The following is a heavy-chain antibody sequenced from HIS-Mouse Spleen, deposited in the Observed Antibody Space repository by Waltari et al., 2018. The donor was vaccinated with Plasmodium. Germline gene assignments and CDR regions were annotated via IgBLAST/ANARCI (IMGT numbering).Heavy chain of an antibody. V-gene: IGHV3-30*18. CDR2: ISYDGSNK. CDR1: GFTFISYG. D-gene: IGHD6-6*01. Sequence: QVQLVESGGGVVQPGRSLRLSFAASGFTFISYGMPWVRQAPGKGLEWVAVISYDGSNKYYADSVKGRFTISRDNSKNTLYLQMNSLRAEDTAVYYCAKILSYSSSPEDYWGQGTLVTVSS. CDR3: AKILSYSSSPEDY. J-gene: IGHJ4*02.